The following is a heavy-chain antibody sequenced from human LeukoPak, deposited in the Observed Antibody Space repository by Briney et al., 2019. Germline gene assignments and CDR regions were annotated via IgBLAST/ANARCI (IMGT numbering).Heavy chain of an antibody. CDR2: IYYSGSA. CDR3: ASQWYYYDSSGLDAFDI. CDR1: GGSISKSSYY. V-gene: IGHV4-39*01. D-gene: IGHD3-22*01. Sequence: SETLSLTCTVSGGSISKSSYYWGWIRQPPGEGLEWIGSIYYSGSAYYNPSLKSRVTISVDTSKSQFSLKLSSVTAADTAMYYCASQWYYYDSSGLDAFDIWGQGTMVTVSS. J-gene: IGHJ3*02.